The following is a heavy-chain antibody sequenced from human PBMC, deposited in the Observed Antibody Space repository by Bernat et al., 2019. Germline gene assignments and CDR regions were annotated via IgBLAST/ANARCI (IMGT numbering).Heavy chain of an antibody. V-gene: IGHV1-2*06. CDR1: GYTFTGYY. J-gene: IGHJ5*02. Sequence: QVQLVQSGAEVKKPGASVKVSCKASGYTFTGYYMHWVRQAPGQGLEWMGRINPNSGGTNYAQKFQGRVTMTRDTSISTAYMELSRLRSEDTAVYYCASVLGYCSSTSCYMVWGWFDPWGQGTLVTVSS. D-gene: IGHD2-2*02. CDR2: INPNSGGT. CDR3: ASVLGYCSSTSCYMVWGWFDP.